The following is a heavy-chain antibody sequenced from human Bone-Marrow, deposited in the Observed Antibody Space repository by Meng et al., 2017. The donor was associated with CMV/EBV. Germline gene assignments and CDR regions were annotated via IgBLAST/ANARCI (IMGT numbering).Heavy chain of an antibody. CDR1: GGSFSGYY. V-gene: IGHV4-34*01. CDR2: INHSGST. CDR3: ARTYNWNYVLNWFDP. D-gene: IGHD1-7*01. Sequence: SETLSLTCAVYGGSFSGYYWSWIRQPPGKGLEWIGEINHSGSTNYNPSLKSRVTISVDTSKNQFSLKLSSVTAADTAVYYCARTYNWNYVLNWFDPWGQGTLVTVSS. J-gene: IGHJ5*02.